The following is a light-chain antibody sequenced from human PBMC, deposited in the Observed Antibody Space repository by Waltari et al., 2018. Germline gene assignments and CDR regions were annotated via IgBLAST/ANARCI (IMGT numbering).Light chain of an antibody. J-gene: IGKJ2*01. CDR2: DTS. Sequence: EIVLTQSPGTLSLSPGERATLSCRASQGVGNYYLAWYQQKPGQAPRLLIYDTSSRATGIPDRFSGSGSGTDFTLTISRLEPEDFAVYYCQHYDNSPRMYTFGQGTKLEIK. CDR3: QHYDNSPRMYT. CDR1: QGVGNYY. V-gene: IGKV3-20*01.